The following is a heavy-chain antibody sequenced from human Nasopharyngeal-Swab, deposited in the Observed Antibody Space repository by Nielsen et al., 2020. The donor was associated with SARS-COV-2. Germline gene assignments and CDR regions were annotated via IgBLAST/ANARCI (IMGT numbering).Heavy chain of an antibody. Sequence: SETLSLTCTASGVPLSDDHRNWIRQPPGKGLEWIGHTYYSGAINYNPSLKNRLTFSLDTSKSHFSLKQSSVTAADTAVYYCATYFVGRGGRGYWGQGTLVTVSS. CDR2: TYYSGAI. CDR1: GVPLSDDH. J-gene: IGHJ4*02. D-gene: IGHD3-9*01. V-gene: IGHV4-59*01. CDR3: ATYFVGRGGRGY.